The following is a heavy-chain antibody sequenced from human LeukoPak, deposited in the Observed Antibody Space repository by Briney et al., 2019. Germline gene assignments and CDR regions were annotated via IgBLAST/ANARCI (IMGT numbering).Heavy chain of an antibody. CDR2: IYSSGRT. Sequence: SETLSLTCTVSGDSISSGSYYWSWIRQPAGEGLEWIGRIYSSGRTHYSPSLKSRVAISVDTSKNRFSLRLSSVTAADTAVYYCARDRPHISGSPHFDYWGQGTLVTVSS. D-gene: IGHD6-19*01. V-gene: IGHV4-61*02. J-gene: IGHJ4*02. CDR1: GDSISSGSYY. CDR3: ARDRPHISGSPHFDY.